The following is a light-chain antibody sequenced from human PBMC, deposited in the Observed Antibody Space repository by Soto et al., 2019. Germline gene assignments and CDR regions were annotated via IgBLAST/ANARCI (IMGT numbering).Light chain of an antibody. Sequence: EIVMTQSPATLSVSPGERATLSCRASQSVSSNLAWYQQKPGQAPRLLIYGASSRATGIPDRFSGSGSGTDFTLTISRLEPEDFAVYYCQYYDKLAKAITFGQGTRLEI. J-gene: IGKJ5*01. V-gene: IGKV3D-15*01. CDR3: QYYDKLAKAIT. CDR1: QSVSSN. CDR2: GAS.